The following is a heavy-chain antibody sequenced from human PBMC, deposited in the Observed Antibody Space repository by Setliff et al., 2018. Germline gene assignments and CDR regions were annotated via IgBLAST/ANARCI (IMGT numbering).Heavy chain of an antibody. CDR1: GITVTTYA. CDR3: AKSLRLYTSGSYWFDP. J-gene: IGHJ5*02. CDR2: IGGNGVTT. V-gene: IGHV3-23*01. Sequence: PGGSLRLSCAASGITVTTYAWSWVRQAPGKGLEWVAAIGGNGVTTFYRDSVKGRFTISRDNSKNTVYLQMDSLRAEDTALYYCAKSLRLYTSGSYWFDPWGQGTLVTVSS. D-gene: IGHD3-10*01.